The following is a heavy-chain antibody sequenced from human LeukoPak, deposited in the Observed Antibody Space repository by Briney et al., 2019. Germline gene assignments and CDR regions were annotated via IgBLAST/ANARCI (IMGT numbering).Heavy chain of an antibody. CDR1: GFTFSSYA. CDR2: ISYDGSNK. CDR3: ARLPDCGGDCYPSFCDY. Sequence: GGSLRLSCAASGFTFSSYAMHWVRQAPGKGLEWVAVISYDGSNKYYADSVKGRFTISRDNSKNTLYLQMNSLRAEDTAVYYCARLPDCGGDCYPSFCDYWGQGTLVTVSS. J-gene: IGHJ4*02. V-gene: IGHV3-30-3*01. D-gene: IGHD2-21*02.